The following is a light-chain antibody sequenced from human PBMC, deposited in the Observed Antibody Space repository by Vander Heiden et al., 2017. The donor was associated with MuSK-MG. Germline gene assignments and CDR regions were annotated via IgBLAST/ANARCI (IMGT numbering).Light chain of an antibody. V-gene: IGKV1-33*01. CDR1: QDIRRK. CDR3: QRYST. Sequence: DIQLTQSPSSLSASVGDRVTITCQASQDIRRKLNWYQHKAGKAPKLLIYDASNLEAGVPSRFSGSGSERDFTFTISSLQPEDIATYYCQRYSTFDQGTKLEIK. J-gene: IGKJ2*01. CDR2: DAS.